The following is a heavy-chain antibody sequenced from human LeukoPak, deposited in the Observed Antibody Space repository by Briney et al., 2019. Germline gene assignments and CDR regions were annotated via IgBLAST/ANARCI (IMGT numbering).Heavy chain of an antibody. CDR1: GFIFSNCG. J-gene: IGHJ4*02. V-gene: IGHV3-33*06. CDR3: AKVVQYTASTGTGLDY. D-gene: IGHD6-13*01. Sequence: GGSLRLSCAASGFIFSNCGMHWVRQAPGKGLDWVAVIWYDGSYKYYADSVKGRFTISRDNSKNTLYLQMNSLRAEDTAIYYCAKVVQYTASTGTGLDYWGQGTLVTVST. CDR2: IWYDGSYK.